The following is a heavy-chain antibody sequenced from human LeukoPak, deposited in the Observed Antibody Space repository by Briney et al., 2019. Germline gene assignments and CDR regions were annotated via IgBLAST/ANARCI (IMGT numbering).Heavy chain of an antibody. J-gene: IGHJ4*02. D-gene: IGHD6-19*01. CDR3: ARGGVGSGWFRYYFDY. CDR1: GFTFSSYA. Sequence: GGSLRLSCAASGFTFSSYAMHWVRQAPGKGLEWVAVISYDGSNKYYADSVKGRFTISRDNSKNTLYLQMSSLRAEDTAVYYCARGGVGSGWFRYYFDYWGQGTLVTVSS. CDR2: ISYDGSNK. V-gene: IGHV3-30-3*01.